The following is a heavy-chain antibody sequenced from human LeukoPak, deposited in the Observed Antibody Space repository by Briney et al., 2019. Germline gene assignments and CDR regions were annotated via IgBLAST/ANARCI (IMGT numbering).Heavy chain of an antibody. Sequence: GGSLRLSCAASGFTFSSYAMSWVRQAPGKGLEWVSAISGSGGSTYYADSVKGRFTISRDNSKNTLYLQMNSLRAEDTAVYYCAKPRVVVDILTGYSEWGQGTLVTVSS. J-gene: IGHJ4*02. D-gene: IGHD3-9*01. CDR2: ISGSGGST. CDR3: AKPRVVVDILTGYSE. V-gene: IGHV3-23*01. CDR1: GFTFSSYA.